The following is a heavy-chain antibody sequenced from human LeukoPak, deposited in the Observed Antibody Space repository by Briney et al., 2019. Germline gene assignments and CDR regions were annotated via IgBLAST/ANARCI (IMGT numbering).Heavy chain of an antibody. CDR2: ISYDGSNK. CDR1: GFTFSSYG. CDR3: AKGPWGGLVNLYFDY. D-gene: IGHD3/OR15-3a*01. V-gene: IGHV3-30*18. J-gene: IGHJ4*02. Sequence: GGSLRLSCAASGFTFSSYGMHWVRQAPGKGLEWVAVISYDGSNKYYADSVKGRFTISRDNSKNTLYLQMNSLRAEDTAVYYCAKGPWGGLVNLYFDYWGQGTLVTVSS.